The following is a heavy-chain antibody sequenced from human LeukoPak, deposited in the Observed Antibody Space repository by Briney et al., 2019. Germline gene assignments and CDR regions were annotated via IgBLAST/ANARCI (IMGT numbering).Heavy chain of an antibody. CDR1: GGSISSYY. Sequence: SETLSLTCIVSGGSISSYYWSWIRQPPGKGLEWIGYIYYSGSTNYNPSLKSRVTISVDTSKNQFSLKLSSVTAADTAVYYCARARLWFGELSHYYFDYWGQGTLVTVSS. J-gene: IGHJ4*02. V-gene: IGHV4-59*08. CDR2: IYYSGST. D-gene: IGHD3-10*01. CDR3: ARARLWFGELSHYYFDY.